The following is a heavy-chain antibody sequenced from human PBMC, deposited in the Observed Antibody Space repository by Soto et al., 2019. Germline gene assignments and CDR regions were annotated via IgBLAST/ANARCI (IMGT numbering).Heavy chain of an antibody. Sequence: QVQLVQSGAEVKKPGSSVKVSCKASGGTFSSYAISWVRQAPGQGLEWMGGIIAIFGTANYAQKFQCRVTNTADESTSTAYMELSSLRSEDTAVYYCARQKGDNKWELLQHDAFDIWGQGTIVTVSS. D-gene: IGHD1-26*01. CDR2: IIAIFGTA. J-gene: IGHJ3*02. CDR3: ARQKGDNKWELLQHDAFDI. V-gene: IGHV1-69*01. CDR1: GGTFSSYA.